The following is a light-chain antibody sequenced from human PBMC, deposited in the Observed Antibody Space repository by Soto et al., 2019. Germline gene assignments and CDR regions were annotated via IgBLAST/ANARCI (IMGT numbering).Light chain of an antibody. CDR3: AVWDDSLSRYV. Sequence: QSVLTQPPSASGTPGQRVTISCSGSSSNIGFNTVSWYQQLPGTAPRLVIYYNDQRPSGFPDRFSGSKSGTSASLAISGLQPEDEADYYCAVWDDSLSRYVFATGTK. V-gene: IGLV1-44*01. J-gene: IGLJ1*01. CDR2: YND. CDR1: SSNIGFNT.